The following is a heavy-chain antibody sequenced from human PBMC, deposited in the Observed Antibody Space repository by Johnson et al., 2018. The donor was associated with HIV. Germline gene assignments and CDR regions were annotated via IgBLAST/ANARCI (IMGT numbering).Heavy chain of an antibody. CDR3: ASHRAVARGEGVAFDI. CDR2: IYSGGST. Sequence: VQLVESGGGLVQPGGSLRLSCAASGFTVSSNYMSWVRQAPGKGLEWVSVIYSGGSTYYADSVTGRFTISRDNSKNTLYLQMNSLRAEDTAVYYCASHRAVARGEGVAFDIWGQGTMVTVSS. J-gene: IGHJ3*02. V-gene: IGHV3-66*02. CDR1: GFTVSSNY. D-gene: IGHD6-19*01.